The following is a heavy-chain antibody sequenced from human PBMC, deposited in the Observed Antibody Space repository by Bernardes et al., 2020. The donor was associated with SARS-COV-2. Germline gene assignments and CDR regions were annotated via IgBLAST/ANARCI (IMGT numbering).Heavy chain of an antibody. J-gene: IGHJ3*02. D-gene: IGHD5-18*01. CDR3: TTGRGGGYSYGAFDI. V-gene: IGHV3-15*01. CDR1: GFTLSNAW. CDR2: IKSKTDGGTT. Sequence: GSLRPSGAASGFTLSNAWMSWVRPAPGKGLEWVGRIKSKTDGGTTDYAAPVKGRFTISRDDSKNTLYLQMNSLKTEDTAVYYCTTGRGGGYSYGAFDIWGQGTMVTVSS.